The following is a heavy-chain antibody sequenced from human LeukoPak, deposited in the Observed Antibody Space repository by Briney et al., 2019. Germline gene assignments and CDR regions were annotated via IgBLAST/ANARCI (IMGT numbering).Heavy chain of an antibody. Sequence: GGSLRLSCAASGFTFSSYEMNWVRQAPGKGLEWVSYISSSGSTIYYTDSVKGRFTISRDNAKNSLYLQMNSLRAEDTAVYYCARSRDSGYAFDYWGQGTLVTVSS. J-gene: IGHJ4*02. CDR3: ARSRDSGYAFDY. V-gene: IGHV3-48*03. D-gene: IGHD5-12*01. CDR2: ISSSGSTI. CDR1: GFTFSSYE.